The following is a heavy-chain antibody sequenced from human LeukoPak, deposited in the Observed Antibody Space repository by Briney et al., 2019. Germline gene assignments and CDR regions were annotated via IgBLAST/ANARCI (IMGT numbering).Heavy chain of an antibody. Sequence: GGSMRLSCAASGFTFSSYAMSWVRQAPGKGLEWVSAISGSGGSTYYADSVKGRFTISRDNAKNSLYLQMNSLRAEDTAVYYCARDPLATVTTTDYWGQGTLVTVSS. J-gene: IGHJ4*02. CDR1: GFTFSSYA. V-gene: IGHV3-23*01. CDR3: ARDPLATVTTTDY. CDR2: ISGSGGST. D-gene: IGHD4-17*01.